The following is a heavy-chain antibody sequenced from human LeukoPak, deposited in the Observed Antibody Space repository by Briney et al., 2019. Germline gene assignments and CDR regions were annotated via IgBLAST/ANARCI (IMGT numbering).Heavy chain of an antibody. D-gene: IGHD3-22*01. Sequence: PGGSLRLSCAASGFTFSSYWMSWVRQAPGKGLEWVANIKQDGSEKYYVGSVKGRFTISRDNAKNSLYLQMNSLRAEDTAVYYCAREGSGYYFDYWGQGTLVTVSS. CDR3: AREGSGYYFDY. CDR2: IKQDGSEK. J-gene: IGHJ4*02. V-gene: IGHV3-7*01. CDR1: GFTFSSYW.